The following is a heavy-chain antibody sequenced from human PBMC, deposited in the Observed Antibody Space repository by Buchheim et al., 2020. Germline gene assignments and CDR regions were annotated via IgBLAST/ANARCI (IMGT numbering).Heavy chain of an antibody. Sequence: EVQLVESGGGLVQPGGSLRLSCSASGFTFSNYWMTWVRQAPGKGLEWVANINDDGSEQFFVESVKGRIALSRDNLKKSLYLEINNVGAEDTAMYFCARLRRDSGDYAGYFDYWGRG. CDR1: GFTFSNYW. D-gene: IGHD4-17*01. CDR3: ARLRRDSGDYAGYFDY. V-gene: IGHV3-7*01. J-gene: IGHJ4*02. CDR2: INDDGSEQ.